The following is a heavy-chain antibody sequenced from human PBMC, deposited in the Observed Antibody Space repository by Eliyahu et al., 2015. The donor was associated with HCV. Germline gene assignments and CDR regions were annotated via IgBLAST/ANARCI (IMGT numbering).Heavy chain of an antibody. CDR3: ARDFGVMYSGSAFDY. CDR1: GFXFSSYT. D-gene: IGHD1-26*01. CDR2: ISTGSGYI. Sequence: EVQLVESGGGLVKPGGSLRLSCAASGFXFSSYTMNWVRQAPGKRLEWVSSISTGSGYIYYADSVKGRFTISRDNAKNSLYLQMNSLRAEDTAVYFCARDFGVMYSGSAFDYWGQGTLVTVSS. V-gene: IGHV3-21*01. J-gene: IGHJ4*02.